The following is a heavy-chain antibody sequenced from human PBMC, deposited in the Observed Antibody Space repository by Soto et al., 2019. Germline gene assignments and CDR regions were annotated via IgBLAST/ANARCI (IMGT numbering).Heavy chain of an antibody. CDR3: ARGTILWYDYSNYFKY. CDR1: GGTFSSYA. J-gene: IGHJ1*01. D-gene: IGHD4-4*01. V-gene: IGHV1-69*06. Sequence: SVKVSCKASGGTFSSYAISWVRQAPGQGLEWMGGIVPIFGTANYAQKFQGRVTITADKSTSTAYMELSSLRSEDTAVYYCARGTILWYDYSNYFKYWGKGTLVTASS. CDR2: IVPIFGTA.